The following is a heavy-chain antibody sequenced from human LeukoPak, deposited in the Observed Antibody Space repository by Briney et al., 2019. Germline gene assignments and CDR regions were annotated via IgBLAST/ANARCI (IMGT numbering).Heavy chain of an antibody. V-gene: IGHV4-39*07. Sequence: PSETLSLTCTVSGGSISSSRDYWAWLRQPPGKGLEWIANIYYSGSTYYSPSLRSRVTISVDTSKSQFSLKLSSVTAADTAVYYCARAAYSGYDVEPHFDYWGQGTLVTVSS. CDR1: GGSISSSRDY. CDR3: ARAAYSGYDVEPHFDY. CDR2: IYYSGST. D-gene: IGHD5-12*01. J-gene: IGHJ4*02.